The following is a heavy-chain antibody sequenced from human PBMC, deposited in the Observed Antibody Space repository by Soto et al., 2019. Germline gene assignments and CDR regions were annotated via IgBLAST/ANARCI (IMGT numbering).Heavy chain of an antibody. J-gene: IGHJ4*02. CDR3: ARVLRRLGYPFDY. CDR2: IYYSGST. CDR1: GGSISSGGYY. V-gene: IGHV4-31*03. Sequence: TLSLTCTVSGGSISSGGYYWSWIRQHPGKGLEWIGYIYYSGSTYYNPSLKSRVTISVDTSKNQFSLKLSSVTAADTAVYYCARVLRRLGYPFDYWGQGTLVTVSS. D-gene: IGHD6-25*01.